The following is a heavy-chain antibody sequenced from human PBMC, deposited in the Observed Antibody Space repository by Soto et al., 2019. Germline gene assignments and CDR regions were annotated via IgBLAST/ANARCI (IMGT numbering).Heavy chain of an antibody. CDR1: GFTFSSYA. D-gene: IGHD2-2*03. CDR3: ARRMGIVLVPAARHYYGMDV. Sequence: QVQLVESGGGVVQPGRSLRLSCAASGFTFSSYAMHWVRQAPGKGLEWVAVISYDGSNKYYADSVKGRFTISRDNSKNTLYLQMNSLRAEDTAVYYCARRMGIVLVPAARHYYGMDVWGQGTTVTVSS. V-gene: IGHV3-30-3*01. J-gene: IGHJ6*02. CDR2: ISYDGSNK.